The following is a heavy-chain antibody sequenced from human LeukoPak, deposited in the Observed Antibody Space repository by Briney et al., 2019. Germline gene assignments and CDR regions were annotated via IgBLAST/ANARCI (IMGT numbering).Heavy chain of an antibody. CDR2: INPSSGRT. CDR1: GYTFTSYY. CDR3: ARGGLPARSWFDP. J-gene: IGHJ5*02. D-gene: IGHD3/OR15-3a*01. V-gene: IGHV1-46*01. Sequence: ASVKVSCKASGYTFTSYYMNWVRQAPGQELEWMGIINPSSGRTTYAQKFQGRVTMTRDTSTSTVYMELTSLRSEDTAVFYCARGGLPARSWFDPWGQGTLVTVSS.